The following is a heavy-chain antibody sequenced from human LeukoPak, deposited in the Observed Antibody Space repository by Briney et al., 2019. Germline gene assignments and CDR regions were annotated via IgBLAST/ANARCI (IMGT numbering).Heavy chain of an antibody. CDR3: ARDHRIVATKYHYYYGMDV. CDR1: GGTFSSYA. CDR2: IIPIFGTA. V-gene: IGHV1-69*13. Sequence: GASVKVSCKASGGTFSSYAISWVRQAPGQGLEWMGGIIPIFGTANYAQKFQGRVTITADESTSTAYMELSSLRSEDTAVYYCARDHRIVATKYHYYYGMDVWGKGTTVTVSS. J-gene: IGHJ6*04. D-gene: IGHD5-12*01.